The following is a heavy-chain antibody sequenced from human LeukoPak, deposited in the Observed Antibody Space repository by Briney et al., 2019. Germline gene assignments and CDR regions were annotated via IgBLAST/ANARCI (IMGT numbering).Heavy chain of an antibody. J-gene: IGHJ4*02. D-gene: IGHD3-10*01. V-gene: IGHV3-23*01. CDR2: IRGTGTST. CDR3: AKVTYGSGTYGAFDY. CDR1: AFTLSNYW. Sequence: GGSLRLSCAASAFTLSNYWMSWVRQAPGKGLEWVSAIRGTGTSTYYADSVKGRFTISRDNSKNTLYLQMNSLRAEDTAVYYCAKVTYGSGTYGAFDYWGQGTLVTVSS.